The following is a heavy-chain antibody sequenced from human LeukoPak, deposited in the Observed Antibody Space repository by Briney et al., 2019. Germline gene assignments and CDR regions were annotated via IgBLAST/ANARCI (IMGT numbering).Heavy chain of an antibody. V-gene: IGHV3-23*01. CDR1: GFTFSSYG. D-gene: IGHD3-22*01. Sequence: PGGSLRLSCAASGFTFSSYGMHWVRQAPGKGLEWVSAISGSGGSTYYADSVKGRFTISRDNSKNTLYLQMNSLRAEDTAVYYCAKGIYYDSSGTTPYWGQGTLVTVSS. J-gene: IGHJ4*02. CDR3: AKGIYYDSSGTTPY. CDR2: ISGSGGST.